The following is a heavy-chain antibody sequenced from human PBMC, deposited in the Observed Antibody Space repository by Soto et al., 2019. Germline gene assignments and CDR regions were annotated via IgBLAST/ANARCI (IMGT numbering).Heavy chain of an antibody. V-gene: IGHV3-33*01. J-gene: IGHJ4*02. D-gene: IGHD3-10*01. CDR3: ARWGGSRSPGYYIDY. CDR1: GYVFNHYG. Sequence: QVPLVESGGGVVQPGRSLRLSCAASGYVFNHYGMHWVRQALGKGLEWVTLTSYDGTNKQYADSVKGRFTISRDDSKNTVYLQMNSLRVDDTAVYYCARWGGSRSPGYYIDYWGQGTLVTVSS. CDR2: TSYDGTNK.